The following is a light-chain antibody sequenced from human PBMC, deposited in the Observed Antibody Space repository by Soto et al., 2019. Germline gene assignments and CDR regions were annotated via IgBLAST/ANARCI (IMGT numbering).Light chain of an antibody. CDR3: QKYNSAPWT. Sequence: DIQMTQSPSSLSASVGDRVTITCRASQGISNYLAWYQQKPGKVPKLLIYAASTLQSGVTSRFIGSGCGTDFALTISSRQPEDVATYYGQKYNSAPWTFGQGTKVEIK. CDR2: AAS. V-gene: IGKV1-27*01. J-gene: IGKJ1*01. CDR1: QGISNY.